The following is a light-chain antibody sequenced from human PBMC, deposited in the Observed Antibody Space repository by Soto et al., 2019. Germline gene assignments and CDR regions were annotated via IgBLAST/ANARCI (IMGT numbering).Light chain of an antibody. J-gene: IGLJ1*01. CDR2: DVS. V-gene: IGLV2-14*03. CDR3: SSHTSTSPYV. Sequence: QSALTQPASVSGSPGQSITISCTGTSSDVGGYNYASWYQHHPGKAPKLIIYDVSNRPSGVSNRFSGSKSGNTASLTISGLQAEDEADYYCSSHTSTSPYVFGTGTKVTVL. CDR1: SSDVGGYNY.